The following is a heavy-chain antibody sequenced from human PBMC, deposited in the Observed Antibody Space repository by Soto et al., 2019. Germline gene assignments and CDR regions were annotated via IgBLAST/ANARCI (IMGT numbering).Heavy chain of an antibody. CDR1: GGSFSGYY. D-gene: IGHD3-10*01. CDR2: INHSGST. V-gene: IGHV4-34*01. J-gene: IGHJ3*02. CDR3: ASYHIPMVRGRAFDI. Sequence: SETLSLTCAVYGGSFSGYYWSWIRQPPGKGLEWIGEINHSGSTNYNPSLKSRVTISVDTPKNQFSLKLSSVTAADTAVYYCASYHIPMVRGRAFDIWGQGTMVTVSS.